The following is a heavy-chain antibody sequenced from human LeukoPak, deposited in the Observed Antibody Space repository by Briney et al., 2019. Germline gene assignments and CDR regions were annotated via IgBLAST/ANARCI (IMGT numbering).Heavy chain of an antibody. V-gene: IGHV3-15*01. CDR2: IKSKANGGTT. CDR3: TYYYDSSTYYHVDY. CDR1: GFAFNNAW. Sequence: GGSLRLSCTASGFAFNNAWMSWVRQVPGKGLEWVGRIKSKANGGTTDHAAPVKGRFTISRDDSKSTLYLQKNSLKTEDTAVYYCTYYYDSSTYYHVDYWGQGTLVTVSS. J-gene: IGHJ4*02. D-gene: IGHD3-22*01.